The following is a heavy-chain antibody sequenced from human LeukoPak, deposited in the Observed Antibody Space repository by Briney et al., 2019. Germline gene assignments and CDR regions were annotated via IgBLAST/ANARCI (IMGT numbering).Heavy chain of an antibody. CDR1: GFTFSSSA. CDR2: ISGNGGTT. D-gene: IGHD6-25*01. CDR3: AKPPMAGAATRYFQY. Sequence: PGGSLRLSCAASGFTFSSSAMSWVRHAPGKGLEWVSAISGNGGTTYYADSVKGQFTISRDNSKNTLYLQMNSLRADDTAVYHCAKPPMAGAATRYFQYWGRGTLVTVSS. J-gene: IGHJ1*01. V-gene: IGHV3-23*01.